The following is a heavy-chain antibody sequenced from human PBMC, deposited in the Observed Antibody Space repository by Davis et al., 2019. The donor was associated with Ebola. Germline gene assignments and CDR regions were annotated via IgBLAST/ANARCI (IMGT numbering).Heavy chain of an antibody. CDR2: MNPNSGNT. J-gene: IGHJ4*02. V-gene: IGHV1-8*01. CDR3: ARGPTGYVPYYFDY. Sequence: ASVKVSCKTSGYTFTNYDINWVRQATGQGLEWMGWMNPNSGNTCYAQKFQGRVTMTRNTSISTAYMELNSLRSEDTAVYYCARGPTGYVPYYFDYWGQGTLVTASS. CDR1: GYTFTNYD. D-gene: IGHD3-9*01.